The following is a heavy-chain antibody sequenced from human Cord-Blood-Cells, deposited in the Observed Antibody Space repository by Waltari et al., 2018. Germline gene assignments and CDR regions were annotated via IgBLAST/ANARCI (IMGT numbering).Heavy chain of an antibody. Sequence: EVQLLESGGGLVQPGGSLSLSCAASGFTFSSYAMSWVRQAPGKGLEWVSAISGSGGSTYYADSVKGRFTISRDNSKNTLYLQMNSLRAEDTAVYYCAKDYLSSSWYDYWGQGTLVTVSS. V-gene: IGHV3-23*01. J-gene: IGHJ4*02. CDR2: ISGSGGST. CDR1: GFTFSSYA. CDR3: AKDYLSSSWYDY. D-gene: IGHD6-13*01.